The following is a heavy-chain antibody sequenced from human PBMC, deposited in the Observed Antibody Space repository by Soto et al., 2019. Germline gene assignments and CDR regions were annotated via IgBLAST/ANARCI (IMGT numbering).Heavy chain of an antibody. CDR1: GYTFTSYA. D-gene: IGHD1-7*01. J-gene: IGHJ6*02. V-gene: IGHV1-3*01. CDR2: INAGNGNT. CDR3: ARFRENWNYVGPNHYYGMDV. Sequence: GASVKVSCKASGYTFTSYAMHWVRQAPGQRLEWMGWINAGNGNTKYSQKFQGRVTITRDTSASTAYMELSSLRSEDTAVYYCARFRENWNYVGPNHYYGMDVWGQGTTVTVSS.